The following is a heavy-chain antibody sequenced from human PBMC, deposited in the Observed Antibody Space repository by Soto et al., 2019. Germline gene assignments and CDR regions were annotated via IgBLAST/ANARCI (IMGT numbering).Heavy chain of an antibody. CDR1: GFSFSTYW. J-gene: IGHJ4*02. D-gene: IGHD2-15*01. Sequence: EVQLVESGGGLVQPGGSLRLSCAASGFSFSTYWMSWVRQAPGKGLEWVANIKQDGSEKYYVDSVKGRLTISRDNAKTSLYLQMNSLRGEDTAVYYCASRGYWSGCSCSQVVDYWGQGTLVIVSS. V-gene: IGHV3-7*01. CDR2: IKQDGSEK. CDR3: ASRGYWSGCSCSQVVDY.